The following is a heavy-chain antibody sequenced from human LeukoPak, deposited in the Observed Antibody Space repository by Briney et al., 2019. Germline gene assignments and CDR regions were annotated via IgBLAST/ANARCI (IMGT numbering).Heavy chain of an antibody. CDR3: ARQFCSSTNCRIDY. Sequence: SETLSLTCAVSGASISTHYWSWIRQPPGKGLEWIGYIYNSGSTNYNPSLKSRVTISVDTSKNQFSLKLTSVTAADTAVYYCARQFCSSTNCRIDYWGQGTLVTVSS. V-gene: IGHV4-4*09. J-gene: IGHJ4*02. CDR1: GASISTHY. CDR2: IYNSGST. D-gene: IGHD2-2*01.